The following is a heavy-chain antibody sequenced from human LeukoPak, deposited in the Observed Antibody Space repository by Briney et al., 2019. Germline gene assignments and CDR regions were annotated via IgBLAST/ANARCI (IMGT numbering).Heavy chain of an antibody. D-gene: IGHD2-15*01. Sequence: PSETLSLTCIVSGGSISSGGNYWGWICQHPGKGLEWIVYIYYTGSTNYNPSLKRRLTMSVDTSKSQVSLKLNSVTAADTAVYYCARRVGKYPTYYFDYWGQGTLVTVSS. CDR1: GGSISSGGNY. V-gene: IGHV4-31*03. CDR3: ARRVGKYPTYYFDY. CDR2: IYYTGST. J-gene: IGHJ4*02.